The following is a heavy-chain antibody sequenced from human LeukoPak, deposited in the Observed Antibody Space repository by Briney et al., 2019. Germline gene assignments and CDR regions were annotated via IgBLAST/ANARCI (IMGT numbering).Heavy chain of an antibody. J-gene: IGHJ4*02. CDR3: AKVVSGIHFDC. V-gene: IGHV3-7*03. D-gene: IGHD1-26*01. CDR1: GFTVRDFW. Sequence: GGSLRLSCAASGFTVRDFWMAWFRQAPGKGLEWVAHIKEDGTAKYYVDSVKGRFTISRDNSQNTLYLQMNTLRAEDTAVYYCAKVVSGIHFDCWGQGTLVTVSS. CDR2: IKEDGTAK.